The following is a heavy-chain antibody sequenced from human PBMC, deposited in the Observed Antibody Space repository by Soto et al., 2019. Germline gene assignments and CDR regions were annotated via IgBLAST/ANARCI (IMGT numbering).Heavy chain of an antibody. CDR1: GYTFKNYD. CDR2: MNPNSGKP. CDR3: ARRMTCSWWCFDL. V-gene: IGHV1-8*01. D-gene: IGHD2-15*01. J-gene: IGHJ2*01. Sequence: QVQLLQSGAEVKKPGASVRVSCRASGYTFKNYDINWVRRAPGQGLEWMGWMNPNSGKPGYGRKFQDRVTLSSETATGPTYMEWSSLTAEYMAMYFWARRMTCSWWCFDLWGSGTQVTVSS.